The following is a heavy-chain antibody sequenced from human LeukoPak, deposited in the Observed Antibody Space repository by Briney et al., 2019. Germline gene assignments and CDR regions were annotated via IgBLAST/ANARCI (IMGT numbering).Heavy chain of an antibody. CDR1: GYTXTDYH. CDR3: ARDQRSSYTYYFED. Sequence: ASVKVSCKASGYTXTDYHLHWVRQAPGQGLEWMGWINPTSGATNYPPRFQGRVTMTRDTSISTAYMDLTRLTSDDTAVYYCARDQRSSYTYYFEDWGQGTLVTVSS. J-gene: IGHJ4*02. V-gene: IGHV1-2*02. D-gene: IGHD3-16*01. CDR2: INPTSGAT.